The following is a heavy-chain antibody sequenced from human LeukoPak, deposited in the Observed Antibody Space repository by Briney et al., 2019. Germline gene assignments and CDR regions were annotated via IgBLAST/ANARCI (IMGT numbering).Heavy chain of an antibody. V-gene: IGHV3-30-3*01. Sequence: GGSLGLSCAASGFTFSSYWMSWVRQAPGKGLEWVAVISYDGSNKYYADSVKGRFTISRDNSKNTLYLQMNSLRAEDTAVYYCARGGEYYFDYWGQGTLVTVSS. CDR2: ISYDGSNK. CDR3: ARGGEYYFDY. D-gene: IGHD3-10*01. J-gene: IGHJ4*02. CDR1: GFTFSSYW.